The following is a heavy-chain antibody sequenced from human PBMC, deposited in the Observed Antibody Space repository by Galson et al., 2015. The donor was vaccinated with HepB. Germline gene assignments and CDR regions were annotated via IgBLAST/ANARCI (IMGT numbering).Heavy chain of an antibody. J-gene: IGHJ4*02. CDR3: AQRGDGYYFDY. CDR2: ISASGEST. CDR1: GFTFSSYA. D-gene: IGHD3-10*01. V-gene: IGHV3-23*01. Sequence: SLRLSCAASGFTFSSYAMNWVRQAPGKGLEWVSGISASGESTYYAHSVKGRFTISRDNSKNTLYLQMNSLRAEDTAVYYCAQRGDGYYFDYWGQGTLVTVSS.